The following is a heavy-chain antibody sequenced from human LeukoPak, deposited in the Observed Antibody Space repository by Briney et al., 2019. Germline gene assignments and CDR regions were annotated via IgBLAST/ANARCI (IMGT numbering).Heavy chain of an antibody. J-gene: IGHJ3*02. CDR1: GFTFSSYW. V-gene: IGHV3-7*01. CDR3: AREGPDAFDI. Sequence: GSLRLSCAASGFTFSSYWMSGVRQAPGKGLEWVANIKQDGSEKDYVDSVKGRFTISRDNAKNSLYLQMNSLRTEDTAVYYCAREGPDAFDIWGQGTMVTVSS. CDR2: IKQDGSEK.